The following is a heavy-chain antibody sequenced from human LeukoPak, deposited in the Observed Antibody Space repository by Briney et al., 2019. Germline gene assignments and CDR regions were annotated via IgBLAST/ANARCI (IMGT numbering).Heavy chain of an antibody. CDR3: ATQKDYSSGWYPWDAFDI. Sequence: EASVKVSCKVSGYTLTELSMHWVRQAPGKGLEWMGGFDPEDGETIYAQKFQGRVTMTRDTSISTAYMELSRLRSDDTAVYYCATQKDYSSGWYPWDAFDIWGQGTMVTVSS. J-gene: IGHJ3*02. CDR1: GYTLTELS. D-gene: IGHD6-19*01. CDR2: FDPEDGET. V-gene: IGHV1-24*01.